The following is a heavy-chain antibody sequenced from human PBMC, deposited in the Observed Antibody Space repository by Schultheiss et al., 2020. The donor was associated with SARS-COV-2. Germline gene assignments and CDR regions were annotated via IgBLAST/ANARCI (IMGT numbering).Heavy chain of an antibody. D-gene: IGHD6-13*01. CDR1: GYSISSGYY. J-gene: IGHJ4*02. Sequence: GSLRLSCAVSGYSISSGYYWGWIRQPPGKGLEWIGYIYYSGSTYYNPSLKSLVTISVDTSKNQFSLKLSSVTAADTAVYYCARRRSSWRHFDYWGQGTLVTVSS. V-gene: IGHV4-38-2*01. CDR3: ARRRSSWRHFDY. CDR2: IYYSGST.